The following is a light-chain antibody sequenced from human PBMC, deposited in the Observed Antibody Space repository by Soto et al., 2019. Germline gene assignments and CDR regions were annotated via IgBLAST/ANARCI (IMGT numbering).Light chain of an antibody. CDR3: QQSVSSGT. Sequence: VLTQSRGTLTICPEETATVACSASQSVSNKYLAWYQQKPGQAPRLLIYGASNRATGIPDMFSGSGSGKDFTLTISSLEREDFPVYSCQQSVSSGTFGQGTNVDIK. CDR2: GAS. V-gene: IGKV3-20*01. J-gene: IGKJ1*01. CDR1: QSVSNKY.